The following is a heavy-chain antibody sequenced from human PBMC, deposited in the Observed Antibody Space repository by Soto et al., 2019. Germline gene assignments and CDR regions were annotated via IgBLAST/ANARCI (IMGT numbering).Heavy chain of an antibody. J-gene: IGHJ4*02. CDR1: GFTFSSYA. V-gene: IGHV3-23*01. CDR2: ISVSGGST. D-gene: IGHD3-3*01. CDR3: AKGETYDFWSGYHPGY. Sequence: GGSLRLSCAASGFTFSSYAISWVRRAPGKGLEWVSAISVSGGSTYYADSVKGRFTISRDNSKNTLYLQMNSLRAEDTAVYYCAKGETYDFWSGYHPGYWGQGTLVTVSS.